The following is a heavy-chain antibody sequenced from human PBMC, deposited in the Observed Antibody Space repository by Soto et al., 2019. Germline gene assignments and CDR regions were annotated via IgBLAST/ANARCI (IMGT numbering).Heavy chain of an antibody. J-gene: IGHJ4*02. D-gene: IGHD3-3*01. CDR3: ARDLEIRFLDY. Sequence: QVQLVESGGGVVQPGRSLRLSCAASGFTFSSYAMHWVRQAPDKGLEWVAVISYDGSNKYYADSVKGRFTISRDNSKNTLYLQMNSLRAEDTAVYYCARDLEIRFLDYWGQGTLDTVSS. V-gene: IGHV3-30-3*01. CDR2: ISYDGSNK. CDR1: GFTFSSYA.